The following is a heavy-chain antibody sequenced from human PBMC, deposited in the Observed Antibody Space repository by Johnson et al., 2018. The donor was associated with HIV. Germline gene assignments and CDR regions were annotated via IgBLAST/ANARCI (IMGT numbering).Heavy chain of an antibody. Sequence: QVQLVESGGGVVQPGRSLRLSCAASGFTFSSYAMHWVRQAPGKGLEWVAVISYDGSNKYYADSVKGRFTISRDTSKNTLYLQMNSLRAEDTAVYYCARVSNHAFDIWGQGTMVTVSS. V-gene: IGHV3-30-3*01. CDR3: ARVSNHAFDI. CDR2: ISYDGSNK. J-gene: IGHJ3*02. CDR1: GFTFSSYA.